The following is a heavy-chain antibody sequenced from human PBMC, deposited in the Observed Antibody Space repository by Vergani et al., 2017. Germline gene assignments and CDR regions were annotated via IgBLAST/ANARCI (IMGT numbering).Heavy chain of an antibody. V-gene: IGHV7-4-1*02. D-gene: IGHD6-19*01. CDR3: ARGRQWRLTEYLYGMDV. Sequence: QAHLLQSGAEVKKPGASVRISCEASGYTFTNYPLIWVRQAPGQGLEFMGWINTNSGNPTYAPGFTGRFVFSLDTSVSTAYLQISGLKAEDSAVYYCARGRQWRLTEYLYGMDVWGQGTTVTVSS. CDR2: INTNSGNP. J-gene: IGHJ6*02. CDR1: GYTFTNYP.